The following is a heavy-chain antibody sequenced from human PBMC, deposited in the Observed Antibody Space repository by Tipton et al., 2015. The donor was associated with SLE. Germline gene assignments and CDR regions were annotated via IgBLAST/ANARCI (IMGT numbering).Heavy chain of an antibody. Sequence: PGLVKPSETLSLTCVVSGYSISSGYYWGWIRQPPGKGLEWIGNIYPSGSTYYNPSLKSRITISVDTSKNQFSLKLSSVTAADTAVYYCARGAVVDYWGQGTLVTVSS. CDR2: IYPSGST. V-gene: IGHV4-38-2*01. D-gene: IGHD3-22*01. J-gene: IGHJ4*02. CDR3: ARGAVVDY. CDR1: GYSISSGYY.